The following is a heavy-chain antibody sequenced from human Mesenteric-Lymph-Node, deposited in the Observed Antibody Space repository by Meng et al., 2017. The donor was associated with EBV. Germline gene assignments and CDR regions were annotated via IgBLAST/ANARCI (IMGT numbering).Heavy chain of an antibody. CDR2: TSGYNGNT. V-gene: IGHV1-18*01. CDR3: AREGRVPAAMGFDP. Sequence: RLVESGGGVKKPGASVQGLCKAAGYSFSSDGISWVRQAPGQGREWMGWTSGYNGNTNYAQKFQGRVTMTTDTSTSTAYMELRSLRSDDTAVDYCAREGRVPAAMGFDPWGQGTLVTVSS. J-gene: IGHJ5*02. D-gene: IGHD2-2*01. CDR1: GYSFSSDG.